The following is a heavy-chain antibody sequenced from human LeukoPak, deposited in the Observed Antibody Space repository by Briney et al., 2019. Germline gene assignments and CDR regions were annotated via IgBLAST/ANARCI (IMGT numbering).Heavy chain of an antibody. V-gene: IGHV4-38-2*02. CDR3: ARDRGIAVAGMEAADWFDP. J-gene: IGHJ5*02. CDR2: IYHSGST. Sequence: SETLSLTCAVSGYSISSGYYWGWIRQPPGKGLEWIGSIYHSGSTYYNPSLKSRVTISVDTSKNQFSLKLSSVTAADTAVYYCARDRGIAVAGMEAADWFDPWGQGTLVTVSS. CDR1: GYSISSGYY. D-gene: IGHD6-19*01.